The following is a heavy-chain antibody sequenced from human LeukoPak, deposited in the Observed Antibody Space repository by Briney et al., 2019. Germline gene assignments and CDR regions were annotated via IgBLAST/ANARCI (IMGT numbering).Heavy chain of an antibody. CDR1: GFAFSDYY. CDR2: ITSSGSTI. CDR3: VREDFWSGYSNYFDY. J-gene: IGHJ4*02. V-gene: IGHV3-11*01. Sequence: GGSLRLSCAASGFAFSDYYMSRIRQAPGKGLEWVSCITSSGSTIYYADSVKGRFTISRDNAKKSLYLQMNSLRAEDTAVYYCVREDFWSGYSNYFDYWGQGTLVTVSS. D-gene: IGHD3-3*01.